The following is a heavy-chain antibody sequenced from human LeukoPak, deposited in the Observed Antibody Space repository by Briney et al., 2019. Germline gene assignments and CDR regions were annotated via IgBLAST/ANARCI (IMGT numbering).Heavy chain of an antibody. CDR3: ARDWGPTTDYYDSSGYYRDY. V-gene: IGHV4-4*07. J-gene: IGHJ4*02. D-gene: IGHD3-22*01. CDR1: GGSISSYY. Sequence: SETLSLTCTVSGGSISSYYWSWIRQPAGKGLEWIGRIYTSGSTNYNPSLKSRVTMSVDTSKNQFSLKLSSVTAADTAVYYCARDWGPTTDYYDSSGYYRDYWGQGTLVTVSS. CDR2: IYTSGST.